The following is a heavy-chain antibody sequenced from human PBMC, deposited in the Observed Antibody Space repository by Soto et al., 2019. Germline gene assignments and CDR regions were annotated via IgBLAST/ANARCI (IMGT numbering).Heavy chain of an antibody. CDR3: ARVDSSSSPYFDY. CDR2: IDPSDSYT. CDR1: GYSFTSYW. V-gene: IGHV5-10-1*01. D-gene: IGHD6-6*01. Sequence: GESLKISCKGSGYSFTSYWFSWVRQMPGKGLEWMGRIDPSDSYTNYSPSFQGHVTISADKSISTAYLQWSSLKASDTAMYYCARVDSSSSPYFDYWGQGTLVTVSS. J-gene: IGHJ4*02.